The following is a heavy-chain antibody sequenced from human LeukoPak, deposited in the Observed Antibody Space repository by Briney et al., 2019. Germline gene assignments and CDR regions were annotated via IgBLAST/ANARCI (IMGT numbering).Heavy chain of an antibody. CDR3: ARADYDYVWGSYRQYYFDY. CDR1: GFTFSRYW. D-gene: IGHD3-16*02. CDR2: IKHDGSEK. J-gene: IGHJ4*02. V-gene: IGHV3-7*01. Sequence: PGGSLRLSCAASGFTFSRYWMTWVRQAPGKGLEWVANIKHDGSEKYYLDSVKGRFSISRDNAKNSLYLQMNSLRAEDTAVYYCARADYDYVWGSYRQYYFDYWGQGTLVTVSS.